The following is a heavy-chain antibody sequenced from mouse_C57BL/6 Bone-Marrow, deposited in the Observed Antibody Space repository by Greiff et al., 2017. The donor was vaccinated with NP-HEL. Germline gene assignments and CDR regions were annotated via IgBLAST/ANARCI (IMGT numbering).Heavy chain of an antibody. CDR1: GYTFTDYE. CDR3: TRERGNYCDY. CDR2: IDPETGGT. V-gene: IGHV1-15*01. J-gene: IGHJ2*01. Sequence: QVQLQQSGAELVRPGASVTLSCKASGYTFTDYEMHWVKQTPVHGLEWIGAIDPETGGTAYNQKFKGKAILTADKSSSTASMELHSLTTEDSALYYCTRERGNYCDYWGQGTTLTVSS. D-gene: IGHD2-14*01.